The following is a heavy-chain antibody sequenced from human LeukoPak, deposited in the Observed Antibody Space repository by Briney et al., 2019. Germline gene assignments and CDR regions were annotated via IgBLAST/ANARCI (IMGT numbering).Heavy chain of an antibody. V-gene: IGHV4-4*02. J-gene: IGHJ4*02. CDR3: ARRVGYCNSNGCPPFDY. D-gene: IGHD2/OR15-2a*01. Sequence: SETLSLTCAVSGGSISSSNWWSWVRQPPGKGLEWIGEIYHSGSTNYNPSLKSRVTISVDTSKNQFSLKLSSVTAADTAVYYCARRVGYCNSNGCPPFDYWGQGTLVTVSS. CDR2: IYHSGST. CDR1: GGSISSSNW.